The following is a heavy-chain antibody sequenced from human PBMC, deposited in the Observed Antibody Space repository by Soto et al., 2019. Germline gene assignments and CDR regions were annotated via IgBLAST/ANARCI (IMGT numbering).Heavy chain of an antibody. CDR3: ARVTYYYDSSGYYGFYYFDY. Sequence: SETLSLTCTVSGGSISSGDYYWSWIRQPPGKGLEWIGYIYYSGSTYYNPSLKSRVTISVDTSKNQFSLKLSSVTAADTAVYYCARVTYYYDSSGYYGFYYFDYWGQGTLVTVSS. J-gene: IGHJ4*02. CDR1: GGSISSGDYY. D-gene: IGHD3-22*01. V-gene: IGHV4-30-4*01. CDR2: IYYSGST.